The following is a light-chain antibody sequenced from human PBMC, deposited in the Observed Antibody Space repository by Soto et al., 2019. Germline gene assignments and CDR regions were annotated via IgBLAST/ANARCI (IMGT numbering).Light chain of an antibody. J-gene: IGKJ2*01. V-gene: IGKV3-11*01. CDR3: QQYKSWPYT. CDR2: DAY. CDR1: QSFRGL. Sequence: EVVLTQSPVTLSLSPGERATLSCRASQSFRGLLAWYQQKPGQAPRLLIYDAYNRATGIPPRFSGSGSGTDFTLTISSLHSEDIAVYYCQQYKSWPYTFGQGTKLEIK.